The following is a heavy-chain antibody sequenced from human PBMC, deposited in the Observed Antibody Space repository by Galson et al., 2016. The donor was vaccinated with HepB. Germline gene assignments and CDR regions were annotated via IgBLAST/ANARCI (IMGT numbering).Heavy chain of an antibody. V-gene: IGHV3-7*02. CDR3: GRGSKYGFDM. J-gene: IGHJ3*02. CDR1: TFTFSDYS. CDR2: INKDGSEN. Sequence: SLRLSCAASTFTFSDYSMNWVRQTTGKGLEWVADINKDGSENRYVDSVMGRFTISRDNAKNTLFLQMNSLRADDTAVYYCGRGSKYGFDMWGQGTMVTVSS.